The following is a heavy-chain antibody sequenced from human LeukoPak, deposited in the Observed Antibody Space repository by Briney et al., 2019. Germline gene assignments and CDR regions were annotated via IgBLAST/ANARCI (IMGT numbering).Heavy chain of an antibody. V-gene: IGHV3-11*04. CDR1: GFTFSDYF. CDR2: ISSSGGNI. D-gene: IGHD3-10*01. J-gene: IGHJ4*02. CDR3: ARVWRVREVITAVFDS. Sequence: GGSLRLSCSGSGFTFSDYFMNWIRQTPGKGLEWISYISSSGGNIKYADSVQGRFTISRDNAKKSLYLQMNSLRAEDTAVYYCARVWRVREVITAVFDSWGQGTLVTVSS.